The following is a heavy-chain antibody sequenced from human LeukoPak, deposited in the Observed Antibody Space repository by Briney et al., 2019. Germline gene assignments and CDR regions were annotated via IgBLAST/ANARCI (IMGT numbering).Heavy chain of an antibody. CDR2: IYYSGST. J-gene: IGHJ5*02. CDR1: GDSISSSSYY. CDR3: ARRMIIAVAGTGWFDP. D-gene: IGHD6-19*01. Sequence: SETLSLTCTVSGDSISSSSYYWGWIRQPPGKGLEWIGSIYYSGSTYYNPSLKSRVTISVDTSKNQFSLKLSSVTAADTAVYYCARRMIIAVAGTGWFDPWGQGTLVTVSS. V-gene: IGHV4-39*01.